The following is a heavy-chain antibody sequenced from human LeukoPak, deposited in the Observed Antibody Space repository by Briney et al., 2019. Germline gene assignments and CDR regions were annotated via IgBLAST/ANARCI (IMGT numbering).Heavy chain of an antibody. CDR2: IYHSGST. CDR3: ARDAVEYSSSVTFDY. CDR1: GGSISSGGYS. V-gene: IGHV4-30-2*01. D-gene: IGHD6-6*01. Sequence: PSETLSLTCAVSGGSISSGGYSWSWIRQPPGKGLEWIGYIYHSGSTYYNPSLKSRVTISVDRSKNQFSLKLSSVTAADTAVYYCARDAVEYSSSVTFDYWGQGTLVTVSS. J-gene: IGHJ4*02.